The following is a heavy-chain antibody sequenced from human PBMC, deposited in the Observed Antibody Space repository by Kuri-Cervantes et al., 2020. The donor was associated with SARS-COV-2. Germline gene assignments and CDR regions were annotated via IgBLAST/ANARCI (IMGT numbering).Heavy chain of an antibody. CDR2: IRYDGSNK. D-gene: IGHD1-1*01. V-gene: IGHV3-30*02. CDR1: GFTFSSYE. CDR3: ARDQAGTIDY. J-gene: IGHJ4*02. Sequence: GESLKISCAASGFTFSSYEMNWVRQAPGKGLEWVAFIRYDGSNKYYADSVKGRFTISRDNSKNTLYLQMNSLRAEDTAVYYCARDQAGTIDYWGQGTLVTVSS.